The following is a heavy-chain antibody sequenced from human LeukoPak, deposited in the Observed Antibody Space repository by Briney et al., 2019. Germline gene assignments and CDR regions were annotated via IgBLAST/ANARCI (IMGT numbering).Heavy chain of an antibody. CDR2: ISYDGSNK. V-gene: IGHV3-30-3*01. D-gene: IGHD1-26*01. J-gene: IGHJ4*02. Sequence: GRSLRLSCAASGSTFSSYAMHWVRQAPGKGLEWVAVISYDGSNKYYADSVKGRFTISRDNSKNTLYLQMNSLRAEDTAVYYRARDLTSGSLFDYWGQGTLVTVSS. CDR1: GSTFSSYA. CDR3: ARDLTSGSLFDY.